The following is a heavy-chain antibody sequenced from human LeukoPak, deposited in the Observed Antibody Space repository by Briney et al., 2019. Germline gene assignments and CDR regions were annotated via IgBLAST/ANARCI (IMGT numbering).Heavy chain of an antibody. D-gene: IGHD6-6*01. Sequence: VASVKVSCKSSGGTFSSYAISWVRQAPGQGLEWMGGIIPIFGTANYAQKFQGRVTITTDESTSTAYMEQSSLRSEDTAVYYCARGAYSIAARPTLRDYYYYYMDVWGKGTTVTVSS. CDR1: GGTFSSYA. CDR2: IIPIFGTA. CDR3: ARGAYSIAARPTLRDYYYYYMDV. V-gene: IGHV1-69*05. J-gene: IGHJ6*03.